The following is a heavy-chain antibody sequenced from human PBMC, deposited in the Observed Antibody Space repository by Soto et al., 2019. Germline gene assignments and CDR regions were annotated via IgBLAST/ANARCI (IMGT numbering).Heavy chain of an antibody. Sequence: QVQLVQSGAELKKPGASVKVSCKGSGYTFTGYYIHWVRQTPGQGPEWMGEISPQTGGTKYAQKYQGRVTMTRDTSITTVYTELSNLSPDDTAVYYCGRGRRGELVIFYWGQGTLVTVSS. CDR1: GYTFTGYY. D-gene: IGHD1-7*01. CDR2: ISPQTGGT. V-gene: IGHV1-2*02. J-gene: IGHJ4*02. CDR3: GRGRRGELVIFY.